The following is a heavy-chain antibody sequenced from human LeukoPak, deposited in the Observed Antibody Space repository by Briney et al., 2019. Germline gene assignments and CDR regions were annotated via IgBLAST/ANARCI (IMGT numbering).Heavy chain of an antibody. V-gene: IGHV1-46*01. CDR2: INPRGGST. CDR1: GGTFSSYA. J-gene: IGHJ4*02. CDR3: ARFWSGYSYYFDY. Sequence: GASVKVSCKASGGTFSSYAISWVRQAPGQGLEWMGIINPRGGSTSYTQKFQGRVTMTRDTSTSTVYMELSSLRSEDTAVYYCARFWSGYSYYFDYWGQGTLVTVSS. D-gene: IGHD3-3*01.